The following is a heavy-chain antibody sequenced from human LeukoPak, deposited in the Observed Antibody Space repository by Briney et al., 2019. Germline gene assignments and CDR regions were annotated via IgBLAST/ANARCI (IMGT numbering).Heavy chain of an antibody. D-gene: IGHD6-19*01. CDR3: ARQQGYSSGWFVF. J-gene: IGHJ4*02. CDR1: GGSISSSSYY. CDR2: IYYSGST. V-gene: IGHV4-39*01. Sequence: SETLSLTCTVSGGSISSSSYYWGWIRQPPGKGLEWIGRIYYSGSTYYNPSLKSRVTISVDTSKNQFSLKLSSVTAANTAVYYCARQQGYSSGWFVFRGQGTLVTVSS.